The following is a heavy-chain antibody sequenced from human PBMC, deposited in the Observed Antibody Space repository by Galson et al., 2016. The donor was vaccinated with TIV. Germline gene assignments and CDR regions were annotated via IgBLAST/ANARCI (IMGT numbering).Heavy chain of an antibody. D-gene: IGHD7-27*01. CDR2: FNPDSGAT. J-gene: IGHJ4*02. Sequence: SVKVSCKASGYIFINYYIHWVRQAPGQGLEWLGWFNPDSGATQYAQKFQGGVTMTRDTSISTAYMELRRLISDDTAVYYCARVNWARAFDYGGQGTQVTVSS. CDR3: ARVNWARAFDY. CDR1: GYIFINYY. V-gene: IGHV1-2*02.